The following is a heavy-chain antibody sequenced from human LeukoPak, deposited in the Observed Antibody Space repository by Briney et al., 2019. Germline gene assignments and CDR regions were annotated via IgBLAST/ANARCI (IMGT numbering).Heavy chain of an antibody. CDR1: GGSISSSSYY. V-gene: IGHV4-39*07. CDR2: IYYSGST. J-gene: IGHJ4*02. Sequence: SETLSLTCTVSGGSISSSSYYWGWIRQPPGKGLEWIGSIYYSGSTYYNPSLKSRVTISVDTSKNQFSLKLSSVTAADTAVYYCARVETMVRGVMGGFNYWGQGTLVTVSS. CDR3: ARVETMVRGVMGGFNY. D-gene: IGHD3-10*01.